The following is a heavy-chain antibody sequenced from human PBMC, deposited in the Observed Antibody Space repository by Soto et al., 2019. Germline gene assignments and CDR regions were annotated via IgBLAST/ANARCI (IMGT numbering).Heavy chain of an antibody. V-gene: IGHV1-18*01. J-gene: IGHJ4*02. CDR1: GYTFTSYG. Sequence: ASVKVSCKASGYTFTSYGINWVRQAPGQGLEWMGWISAYNGNTNYAQKLQGRVTMTTDTSTSTAYMELRSLRTDDTAVYYCARVYPATYYYASSGFDYWGQGTLVTVSS. D-gene: IGHD3-22*01. CDR2: ISAYNGNT. CDR3: ARVYPATYYYASSGFDY.